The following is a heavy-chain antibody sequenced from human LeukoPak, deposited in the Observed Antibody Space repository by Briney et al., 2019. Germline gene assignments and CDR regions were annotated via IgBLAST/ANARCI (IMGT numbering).Heavy chain of an antibody. Sequence: KPSETLSLTCTVSGGSISSYYWGWIRQPPGKGLEWIGSIYYSGSTYYNPSLKSRVTISVDTSKNQFSLKLSSVTAADTAVYYCARPLYYYDSSGYNYWGQGTLVTVSS. V-gene: IGHV4-39*07. J-gene: IGHJ4*02. CDR3: ARPLYYYDSSGYNY. CDR2: IYYSGST. D-gene: IGHD3-22*01. CDR1: GGSISSYY.